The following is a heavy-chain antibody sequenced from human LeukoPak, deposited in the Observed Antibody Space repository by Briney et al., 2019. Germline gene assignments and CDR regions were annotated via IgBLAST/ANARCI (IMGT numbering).Heavy chain of an antibody. CDR2: IYYSGST. J-gene: IGHJ4*02. V-gene: IGHV4-39*07. Sequence: SETVSLPCTVSGVSISSSNSYWGWIRQPPGKGLEWIGSIYYSGSTYYNPSLKSRVTISVDTSKNQFSLKLSSVTAADTAVYYCARDTPEYYDSSGYYYFDYWGQGTLVTVSS. CDR3: ARDTPEYYDSSGYYYFDY. D-gene: IGHD3-22*01. CDR1: GVSISSSNSY.